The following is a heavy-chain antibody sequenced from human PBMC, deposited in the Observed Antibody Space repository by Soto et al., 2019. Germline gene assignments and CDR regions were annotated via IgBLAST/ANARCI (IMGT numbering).Heavy chain of an antibody. CDR3: ARYCSGGSCYVDAFDI. D-gene: IGHD2-15*01. J-gene: IGHJ3*02. CDR2: INSDGSST. V-gene: IGHV3-74*01. CDR1: GFTFSSYW. Sequence: GGSLRLSCAASGFTFSSYWMHWVRQAPGKGLVWVSRINSDGSSTSYADSVKGRFTISRDNAKNTLYLQMNSLRAEDTAVYYCARYCSGGSCYVDAFDIWGQGTMVTVSS.